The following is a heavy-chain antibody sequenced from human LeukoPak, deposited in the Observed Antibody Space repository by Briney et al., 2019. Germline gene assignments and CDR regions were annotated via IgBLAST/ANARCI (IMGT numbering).Heavy chain of an antibody. Sequence: GGSLRLSCAASGFPFSRDAMHWVRQSPGKGLAWLSRISPDGTTTNYADSVEGRFTISRDNAKNTLYLQMNSLRDEDTAVYYCASDVAYKFDYWGQGTLVTFSS. D-gene: IGHD1-1*01. CDR2: ISPDGTTT. CDR1: GFPFSRDA. J-gene: IGHJ4*02. CDR3: ASDVAYKFDY. V-gene: IGHV3-74*01.